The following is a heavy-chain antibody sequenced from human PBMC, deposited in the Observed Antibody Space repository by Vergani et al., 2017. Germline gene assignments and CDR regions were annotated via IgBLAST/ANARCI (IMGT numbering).Heavy chain of an antibody. CDR2: IIPIFGTA. J-gene: IGHJ6*03. CDR3: ARLHYYDSSGYYYPNYYYYMDV. V-gene: IGHV1-69*01. D-gene: IGHD3-22*01. Sequence: QVQLVQSGAEVKKPGSSVKVSCKASGGTFSSYAISWVRQAPGQGLEWMGGIIPIFGTANYAQKFQGRVTITADESTSTAYMELSSLRSEDTAVYYCARLHYYDSSGYYYPNYYYYMDVWCKGTTVTVSS. CDR1: GGTFSSYA.